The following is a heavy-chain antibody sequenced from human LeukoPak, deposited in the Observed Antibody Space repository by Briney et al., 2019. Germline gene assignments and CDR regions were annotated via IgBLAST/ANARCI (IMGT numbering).Heavy chain of an antibody. Sequence: ASVKVSCKASGGTFSSYTLTSVRQAPGQGLEWMGGISPISGTTNYAQKFQGRDTITTDESTSTAYMELSSLRSEDTAVYYCARDPGVDYDYVWGSYRSAYQFDYWGQGTLVTVSS. D-gene: IGHD3-16*02. CDR1: GGTFSSYT. V-gene: IGHV1-69*05. J-gene: IGHJ4*02. CDR3: ARDPGVDYDYVWGSYRSAYQFDY. CDR2: ISPISGTT.